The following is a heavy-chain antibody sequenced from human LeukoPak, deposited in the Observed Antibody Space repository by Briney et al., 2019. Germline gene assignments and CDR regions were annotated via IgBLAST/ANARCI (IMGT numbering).Heavy chain of an antibody. V-gene: IGHV3-48*01. J-gene: IGHJ4*02. Sequence: GGSLRLSCAASGFTFSSYSMNWVRQAPGKGLEWVSYISSSSSTIYYADSVKGRFTISRDNSKNTLYLQMNSLRAEDTAVYYCAKDSSLYGSGSYYNEYYFDYWGQGTLVTVSS. CDR2: ISSSSSTI. CDR1: GFTFSSYS. D-gene: IGHD3-10*01. CDR3: AKDSSLYGSGSYYNEYYFDY.